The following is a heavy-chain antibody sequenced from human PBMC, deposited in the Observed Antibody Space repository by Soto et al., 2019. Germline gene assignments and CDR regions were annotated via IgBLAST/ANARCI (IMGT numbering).Heavy chain of an antibody. CDR3: AREGYCSSTSCYIYFDY. D-gene: IGHD2-2*02. CDR2: ISSSSYI. CDR1: GFTFSSYS. Sequence: PGGSLRLSCAASGFTFSSYSMNWVRQAPGKGLEWVSSISSSSYIYYADSVKGRFTISRDNAKNSLYLQMNSLRAEDTAVYYCAREGYCSSTSCYIYFDYWGQGTLVTVSS. V-gene: IGHV3-21*01. J-gene: IGHJ4*02.